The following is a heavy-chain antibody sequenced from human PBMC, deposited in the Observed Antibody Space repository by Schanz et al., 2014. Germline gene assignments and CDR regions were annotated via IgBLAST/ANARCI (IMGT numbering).Heavy chain of an antibody. Sequence: EEQLLESGGALVQPGGSLRLSCAASGFSFSNYALVWVRQPPGKGLEWISGISGFGTGAYYGDSVKGRFSISRDNSKNAVYLQRDSLRAEDTAVYYCAKSGYCRSTSCYQYNYYGLDVWGQGTTVTVSS. CDR2: ISGFGTGA. D-gene: IGHD2-2*03. V-gene: IGHV3-23*01. CDR1: GFSFSNYA. J-gene: IGHJ6*02. CDR3: AKSGYCRSTSCYQYNYYGLDV.